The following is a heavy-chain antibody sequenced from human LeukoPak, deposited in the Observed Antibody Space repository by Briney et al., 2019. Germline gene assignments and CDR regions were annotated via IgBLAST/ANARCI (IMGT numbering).Heavy chain of an antibody. D-gene: IGHD3-22*01. CDR3: AKDRPTVGSYYYDSSGTSDY. J-gene: IGHJ4*02. V-gene: IGHV3-23*01. CDR2: ISGSGGST. CDR1: GFTFSSYA. Sequence: PGGSLRLSCAASGFTFSSYAMSWVRQAPGKGLEWVSAISGSGGSTYYADSVKGWFTISRDNSKNTLYLQMNSLRAEDTAVYYCAKDRPTVGSYYYDSSGTSDYWGQGTLVTVSS.